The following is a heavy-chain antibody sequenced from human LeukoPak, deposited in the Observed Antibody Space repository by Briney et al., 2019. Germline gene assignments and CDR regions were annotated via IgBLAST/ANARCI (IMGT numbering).Heavy chain of an antibody. V-gene: IGHV3-48*04. CDR1: GFIFSNYW. CDR3: ARPIGPPTGLNSGSYDY. CDR2: ISSSSSTI. J-gene: IGHJ4*02. Sequence: QPGGSLRLSCAASGFIFSNYWMHWVRQAPGKGLVWVSYISSSSSTIYYADSVKGRFTISRDNAKNSLYLQMNSLRAEDTAVYYCARPIGPPTGLNSGSYDYWGQGTLVTVSS. D-gene: IGHD1-26*01.